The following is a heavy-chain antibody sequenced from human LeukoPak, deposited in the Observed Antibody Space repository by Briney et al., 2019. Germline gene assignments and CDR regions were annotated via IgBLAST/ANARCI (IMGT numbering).Heavy chain of an antibody. J-gene: IGHJ6*02. Sequence: PSETLSLTCTVSDGSISSYYWSWIRQPPGKGLEWIGHIYDSGGTNYNPSLKSRVTISVDTSKNQFSLKLSSVTAADTAVYYCARSDYYYYGMDVWGQGTTVTVSS. CDR1: DGSISSYY. V-gene: IGHV4-59*01. D-gene: IGHD3-10*01. CDR2: IYDSGGT. CDR3: ARSDYYYYGMDV.